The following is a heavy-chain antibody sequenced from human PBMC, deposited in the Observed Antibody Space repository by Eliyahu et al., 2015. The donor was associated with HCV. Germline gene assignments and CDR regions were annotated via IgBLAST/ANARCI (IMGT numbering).Heavy chain of an antibody. J-gene: IGHJ5*02. D-gene: IGHD6-19*01. Sequence: QVQLQESGPGLVKPSETLSLTCTVXGGSITTYSWSWIRQPPGKGLEWIGYIHSSGSTNSNPSLKSRVTISVDTSKNQFSLNLTSVTAADTAVYYCASGGGGIAVAGTGGWFDPWGQGTLVTVSS. CDR2: IHSSGST. V-gene: IGHV4-59*01. CDR1: GGSITTYS. CDR3: ASGGGGIAVAGTGGWFDP.